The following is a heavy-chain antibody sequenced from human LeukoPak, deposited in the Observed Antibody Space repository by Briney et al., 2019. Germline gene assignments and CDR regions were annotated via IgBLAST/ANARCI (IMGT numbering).Heavy chain of an antibody. CDR2: INPNSGGT. CDR3: ARGRAMVRDDEAFGALCDY. V-gene: IGHV1-2*02. CDR1: GYTFTGYY. J-gene: IGHJ4*02. Sequence: GASVKVSCKASGYTFTGYYMHWVRQAPGQGLEWMGWINPNSGGTNYAQKFQGRVTMTRDTSISTAYMELSRLRSDDTAVYYCARGRAMVRDDEAFGALCDYWGQGTLVTVSS. D-gene: IGHD3-10*01.